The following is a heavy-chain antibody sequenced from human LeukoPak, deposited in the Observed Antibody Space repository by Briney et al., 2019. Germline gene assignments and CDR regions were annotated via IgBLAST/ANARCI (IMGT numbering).Heavy chain of an antibody. J-gene: IGHJ4*02. V-gene: IGHV3-74*01. CDR3: VRHVILVWSPGDDLDF. CDR1: GFILRGHW. D-gene: IGHD3-16*01. Sequence: GGSLRLSCAASGFILRGHWMQWVPHARGEGLEGVSRINEGENIINYADYVKGRFIISRDNTENSLYLQMNSLRGQDPPVFFCVRHVILVWSPGDDLDFWGGGTLVTVSS. CDR2: INEGENII.